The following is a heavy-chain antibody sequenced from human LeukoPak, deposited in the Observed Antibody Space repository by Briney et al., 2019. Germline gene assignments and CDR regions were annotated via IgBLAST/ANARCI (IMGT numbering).Heavy chain of an antibody. V-gene: IGHV5-51*01. CDR2: TYPGDSDT. D-gene: IGHD5-12*01. Sequence: GESLKISCQGSRYSFTSYSIRWVRQMPGKDLEWMGITYPGDSDTRYSPSFQGQVTISADKSISTAYLQWSSLKASDTALYYCARHRVATIPGSGSTPGGKGTMVTVSS. J-gene: IGHJ3*01. CDR1: RYSFTSYS. CDR3: ARHRVATIPGSGSTP.